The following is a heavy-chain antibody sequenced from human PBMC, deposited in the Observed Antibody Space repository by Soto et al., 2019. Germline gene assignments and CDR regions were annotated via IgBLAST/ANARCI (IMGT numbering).Heavy chain of an antibody. D-gene: IGHD2-15*01. CDR1: GYTLTELS. CDR2: FDPEDGET. V-gene: IGHV1-24*01. CDR3: ARSSSGGSSYNWFDP. J-gene: IGHJ5*02. Sequence: ASVKVSCKVSGYTLTELSMHWVRQAPGKGLEWMGGFDPEDGETIYAQKFQGRVTMTEDTSTDTAYMELSSLRSEDTAVYYCARSSSGGSSYNWFDPWGQGTLVTVSS.